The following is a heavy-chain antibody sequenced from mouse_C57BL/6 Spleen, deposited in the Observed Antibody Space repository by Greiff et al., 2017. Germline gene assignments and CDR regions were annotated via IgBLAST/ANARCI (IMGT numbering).Heavy chain of an antibody. V-gene: IGHV5-4*01. D-gene: IGHD4-1*01. CDR1: GFTFSSYA. Sequence: EVKLMESGGGLVKPGGSLKLSCAASGFTFSSYAMSWVRQTPEKRLEWVATISGGGSYTYYPDNVKGRFTISRDNAKNNLYLQMSHLKSEDTAMYYCARDRITGTHYFDYWGQGTTLTVSS. CDR3: ARDRITGTHYFDY. J-gene: IGHJ2*01. CDR2: ISGGGSYT.